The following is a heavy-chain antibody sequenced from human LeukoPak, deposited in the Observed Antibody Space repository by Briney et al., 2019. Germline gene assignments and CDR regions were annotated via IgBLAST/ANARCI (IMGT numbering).Heavy chain of an antibody. D-gene: IGHD2-2*01. Sequence: GASVKVSSKASGYTFTIYAIHWVRQTPGQKFEWMGWINPGQGNTTYSQNFQGRVAITRDTSANTAYMELTSLTFEDTAVYYCARGCTSCQRNFDYWGQGTLVTVSS. V-gene: IGHV1-3*01. CDR2: INPGQGNT. CDR3: ARGCTSCQRNFDY. J-gene: IGHJ4*02. CDR1: GYTFTIYA.